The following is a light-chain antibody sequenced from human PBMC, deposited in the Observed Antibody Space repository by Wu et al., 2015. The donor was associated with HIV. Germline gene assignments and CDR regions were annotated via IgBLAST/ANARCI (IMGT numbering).Light chain of an antibody. CDR2: KAS. CDR1: QSISRW. CDR3: QQYSSYSPYS. J-gene: IGKJ2*03. V-gene: IGKV1-5*03. Sequence: DIQMTQSPSTLSASVGDRVTITCRASQSISRWSAWYQQKPGKAPKVLIYKASTLQSGVPSRFSGSGSGTEFTLTISSLQPDDFATYYCQQYSSYSPYSFGQGTKLEIK.